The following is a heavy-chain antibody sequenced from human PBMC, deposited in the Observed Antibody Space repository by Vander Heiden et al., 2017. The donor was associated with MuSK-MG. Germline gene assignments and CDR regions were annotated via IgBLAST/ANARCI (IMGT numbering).Heavy chain of an antibody. V-gene: IGHV4-39*01. CDR3: ARPGSPSSPLIYYDILTGYPNEYFYYGMDV. D-gene: IGHD3-9*01. J-gene: IGHJ6*02. CDR1: GGSISSSRYY. Sequence: QLQLQESGPGLVKPSETLSLTCTVSGGSISSSRYYWGWIRQPPGKGLEWIGSIYYSGSTYYNPSLKSRVTISVDTSKNQFSLKLSSVTAADTAVYYCARPGSPSSPLIYYDILTGYPNEYFYYGMDVWGQGTTVTVSS. CDR2: IYYSGST.